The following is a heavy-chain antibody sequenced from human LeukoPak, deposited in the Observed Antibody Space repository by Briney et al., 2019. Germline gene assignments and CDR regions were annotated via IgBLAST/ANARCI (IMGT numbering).Heavy chain of an antibody. D-gene: IGHD3-22*01. V-gene: IGHV3-23*01. CDR2: ISGSGGST. Sequence: GGSLRPSCAASGFTFSSYAMSWVRQAPGKGLEWVSAISGSGGSTYYADSVKGRFTISRDNSKNTLYLQMNSLRAEDTAVYYCAKDDYYDSSGTHWGQGTLVTVSS. CDR1: GFTFSSYA. J-gene: IGHJ4*02. CDR3: AKDDYYDSSGTH.